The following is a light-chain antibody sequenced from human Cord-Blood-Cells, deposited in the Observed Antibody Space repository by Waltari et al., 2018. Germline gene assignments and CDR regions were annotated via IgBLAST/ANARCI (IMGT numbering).Light chain of an antibody. CDR1: SSDVGGYNY. CDR3: SSYAGSNNYV. Sequence: QSALTQPPSASGSPGQSVTISCNGTSSDVGGYNYVTWYQQPPGKAPKLMIFEVSKRPSGVPDRFSGSKSGNTASLTVSGLQAEDEADYYCSSYAGSNNYVFGTGTKVTVL. CDR2: EVS. J-gene: IGLJ1*01. V-gene: IGLV2-8*01.